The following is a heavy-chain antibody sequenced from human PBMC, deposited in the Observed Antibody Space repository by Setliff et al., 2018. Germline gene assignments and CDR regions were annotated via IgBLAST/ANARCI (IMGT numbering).Heavy chain of an antibody. J-gene: IGHJ3*02. CDR1: GGSISSSSYY. CDR2: ISYRETT. Sequence: SETLSLTCTVSGGSISSSSYYWGWIRQPPGKGLEWIGYISYRETTHYNPSLKSRVTISVDTSTNQFSLKLSSVTAAETAVYYCARGLERNAFDIWGQGTMVTVSS. D-gene: IGHD1-1*01. V-gene: IGHV4-39*07. CDR3: ARGLERNAFDI.